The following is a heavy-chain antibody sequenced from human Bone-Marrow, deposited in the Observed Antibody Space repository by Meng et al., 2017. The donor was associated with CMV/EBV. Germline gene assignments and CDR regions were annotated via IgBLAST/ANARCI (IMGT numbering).Heavy chain of an antibody. CDR2: ISYDGSNK. Sequence: GGSLRLSCAASGFTFSSYAMHWVRQAPGKGLEWVAVISYDGSNKYYADSVKGRFTISRDNSKNTLYLQMNSLRAEDTAVYYCARDISVRYSDFWSGYYDYWGQGTLVTVSS. CDR3: ARDISVRYSDFWSGYYDY. V-gene: IGHV3-30-3*01. CDR1: GFTFSSYA. D-gene: IGHD3-3*01. J-gene: IGHJ4*02.